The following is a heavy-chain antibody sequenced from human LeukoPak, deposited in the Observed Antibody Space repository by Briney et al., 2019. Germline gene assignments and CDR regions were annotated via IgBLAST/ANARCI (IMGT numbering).Heavy chain of an antibody. CDR1: GYSISSGYY. CDR3: ARDGYSGYDAGGY. CDR2: IYHSGST. J-gene: IGHJ4*02. Sequence: PSETLSLTCTVSGYSISSGYYWGWILQPPGKGLEWIGSIYHSGSTYYNPSLKSRVTISVDTSKNQFSLKLSSVTAADTAVYYCARDGYSGYDAGGYWGQGTLVTASS. V-gene: IGHV4-38-2*02. D-gene: IGHD5-12*01.